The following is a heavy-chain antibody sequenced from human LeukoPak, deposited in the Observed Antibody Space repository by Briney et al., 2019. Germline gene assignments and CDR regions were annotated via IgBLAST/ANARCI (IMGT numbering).Heavy chain of an antibody. CDR1: GFTFSSYS. CDR2: INGGGSPI. J-gene: IGHJ4*02. Sequence: AGGSLRLSCAASGFTFSSYSMNWVRQAPGKGLEWVSYINGGGSPIYYADSVRGRFTISRDNAKNSLYLQMNSLRAEDTAVYYCVRDNPRCCGVVPANIDDYWGQGTLVTVSS. V-gene: IGHV3-48*01. D-gene: IGHD2-15*01. CDR3: VRDNPRCCGVVPANIDDY.